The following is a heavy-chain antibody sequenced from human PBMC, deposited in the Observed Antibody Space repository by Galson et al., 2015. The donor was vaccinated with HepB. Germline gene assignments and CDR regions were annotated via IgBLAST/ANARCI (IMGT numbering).Heavy chain of an antibody. D-gene: IGHD2-15*01. V-gene: IGHV3-30-3*01. Sequence: SLRLSCAASGFTFSSYAMHWVRQAPGKGLEWVAVISYDGSNKYYADSAKGRFTISRDNSKNTLYLQMNSLRAEDTAVYYCARDTGVVAATWCFDYWGQGTLVTVSS. J-gene: IGHJ4*02. CDR3: ARDTGVVAATWCFDY. CDR1: GFTFSSYA. CDR2: ISYDGSNK.